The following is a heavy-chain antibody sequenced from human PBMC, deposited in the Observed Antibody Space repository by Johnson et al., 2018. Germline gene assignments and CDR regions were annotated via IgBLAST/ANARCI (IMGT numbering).Heavy chain of an antibody. V-gene: IGHV4-34*01. CDR2: INHRGST. Sequence: QVQLQQWGAGLLKPSETLSLTCAVYGGSFSGYYWSWIRQPPGKGLEWLGEINHRGSTNYNPSLKSRVTISVDTSKNHFSLQLSSVTAADTAVYYCARFVSGIEARPGSYHYNSMDVWGKGPRAPSP. CDR1: GGSFSGYY. J-gene: IGHJ6*03. CDR3: ARFVSGIEARPGSYHYNSMDV. D-gene: IGHD6-6*01.